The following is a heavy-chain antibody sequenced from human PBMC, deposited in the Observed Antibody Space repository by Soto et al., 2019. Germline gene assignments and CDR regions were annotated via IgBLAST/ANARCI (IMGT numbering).Heavy chain of an antibody. V-gene: IGHV4-30-2*01. CDR2: IYHSGST. Sequence: PSETLSLTCAVSGGSISSGGYSWSWIRQPPGKGLEWIGYIYHSGSTYYNPSLKSRVTISVDRSKNQFSLKLSSVTAADTAVYYCARTYYDFWSGYSNWFDPWGQGTLVTVS. J-gene: IGHJ5*02. CDR1: GGSISSGGYS. D-gene: IGHD3-3*01. CDR3: ARTYYDFWSGYSNWFDP.